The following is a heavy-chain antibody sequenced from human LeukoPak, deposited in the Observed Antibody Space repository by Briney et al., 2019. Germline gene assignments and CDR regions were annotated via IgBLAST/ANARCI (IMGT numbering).Heavy chain of an antibody. D-gene: IGHD1-26*01. CDR1: GYTFSSYG. V-gene: IGHV1-18*01. CDR2: ISAYNGNT. J-gene: IGHJ5*02. CDR3: ARDNSVGDNAWWFDP. Sequence: ASVKVSCKASGYTFSSYGIGWVRQAPGQGLEWMGWISAYNGNTNYAQNLQGRVTMTTDTSTSTAYMELRSLRSDDTAVYYCARDNSVGDNAWWFDPWGQGTLVTVSS.